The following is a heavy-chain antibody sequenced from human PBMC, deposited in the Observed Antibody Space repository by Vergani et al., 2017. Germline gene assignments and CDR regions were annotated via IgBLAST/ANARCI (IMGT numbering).Heavy chain of an antibody. J-gene: IGHJ5*02. Sequence: QVQLQESGPGLVKPSETLSLTCTVSGGSVSSGSYYWSWIRQPPGKGLEWIGYIYYSGSTNYNPSLKSRVTISVDTSKNQFSLKLSSVTAAATAVYYCAREIRLTRIVGALGWFDPWGQGTLVTVSS. CDR1: GGSVSSGSYY. V-gene: IGHV4-61*01. D-gene: IGHD1-26*01. CDR3: AREIRLTRIVGALGWFDP. CDR2: IYYSGST.